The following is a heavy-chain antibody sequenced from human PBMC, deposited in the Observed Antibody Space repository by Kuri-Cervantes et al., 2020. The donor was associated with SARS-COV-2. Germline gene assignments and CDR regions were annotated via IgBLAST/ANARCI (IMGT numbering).Heavy chain of an antibody. D-gene: IGHD5-12*01. CDR2: IYYSGST. CDR1: GGSISSSSYY. Sequence: GSLTLSCTVSGGSISSSSYYWGWIRQPPGKGLEWIGYIYYSGSTNYNPSLKSRVTISVDTSKNQFSLKLSSVTAADTAVYYCARVPSGYETNIDYWGQGTLVTVSS. J-gene: IGHJ4*02. CDR3: ARVPSGYETNIDY. V-gene: IGHV4-61*05.